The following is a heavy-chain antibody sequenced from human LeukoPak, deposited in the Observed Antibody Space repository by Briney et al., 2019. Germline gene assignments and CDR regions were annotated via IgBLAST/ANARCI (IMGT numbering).Heavy chain of an antibody. V-gene: IGHV1-18*01. CDR3: ARGDSDILTGYLYPPLAFDI. D-gene: IGHD3-9*01. J-gene: IGHJ3*02. CDR2: ISAYNGNT. CDR1: GYTFTSYG. Sequence: ASVKVSSKASGYTFTSYGISWVRQAPGQGLEWMGWISAYNGNTNYAQKLQGRVTMTTDTSTSTAYMELRSLRSDDTAVYYCARGDSDILTGYLYPPLAFDIWGQGTMVTVSS.